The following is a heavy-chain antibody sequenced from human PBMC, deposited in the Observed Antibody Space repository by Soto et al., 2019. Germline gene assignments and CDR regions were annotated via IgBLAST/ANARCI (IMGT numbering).Heavy chain of an antibody. Sequence: PGESLKISFRTSGYRFTSYWIAWVRQMPGKGLEWMGIIFPSDSDTRYSPSFQGQVTISADRSTSTVFLQWASLKASDTAVYFCARKDKSGYFNWFDPWGQGTLVTSPQ. D-gene: IGHD3-22*01. CDR1: GYRFTSYW. CDR2: IFPSDSDT. CDR3: ARKDKSGYFNWFDP. J-gene: IGHJ5*02. V-gene: IGHV5-51*01.